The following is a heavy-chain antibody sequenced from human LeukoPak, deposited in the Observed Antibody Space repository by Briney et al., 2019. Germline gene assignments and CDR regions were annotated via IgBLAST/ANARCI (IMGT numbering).Heavy chain of an antibody. CDR2: IKQDGSEK. CDR3: ARGGPNYGDYGGY. J-gene: IGHJ4*02. CDR1: GFTFSSYW. D-gene: IGHD4-17*01. V-gene: IGHV3-7*01. Sequence: PGGSLRLSCAASGFTFSSYWMSWVRQAPGKGLEWVANIKQDGSEKYYVDSVKGRFTIFRDSAKNSLYLQMNSLRAEDTAVYYCARGGPNYGDYGGYWGQGTLVTVSS.